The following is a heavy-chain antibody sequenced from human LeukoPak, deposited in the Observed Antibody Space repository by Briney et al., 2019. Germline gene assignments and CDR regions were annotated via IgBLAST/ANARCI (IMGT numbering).Heavy chain of an antibody. CDR1: GFTFSSSW. CDR3: GSLWNFDY. J-gene: IGHJ4*02. V-gene: IGHV3-74*01. Sequence: PGGSLRLSCAASGFTFSSSWMHWVRQAPGKGLLWVSRINSDGSSTSYADSVKGRFTISRDNAKNTLYLQMNSLRAEDTAVYYCGSLWNFDYWGQGTLVTVSS. CDR2: INSDGSST. D-gene: IGHD1-1*01.